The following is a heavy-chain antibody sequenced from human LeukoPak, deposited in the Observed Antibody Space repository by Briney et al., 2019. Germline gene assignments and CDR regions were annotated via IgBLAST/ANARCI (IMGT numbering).Heavy chain of an antibody. CDR3: AKGSGWLLPQYFDF. CDR1: GFTFSSSA. V-gene: IGHV3-23*01. J-gene: IGHJ4*02. D-gene: IGHD2-21*01. Sequence: GGSLRLSRAASGFTFSSSAMGWVRQAPGKGLEWLSTISGGGGSTYYADSVKGRFTISRDNSKNTLYLHMKSLRAEDTAVYYCAKGSGWLLPQYFDFWGQGTLVTVSS. CDR2: ISGGGGST.